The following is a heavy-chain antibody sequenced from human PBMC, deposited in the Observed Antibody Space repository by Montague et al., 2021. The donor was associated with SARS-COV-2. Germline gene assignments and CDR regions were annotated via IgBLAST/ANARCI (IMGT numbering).Heavy chain of an antibody. V-gene: IGHV4-34*01. D-gene: IGHD2-2*02. Sequence: SETLSLTCAVHGTSFSGYYWNWIRQPPGKGLEWIGEISQSGNTKXNPSLQSRVSISLDTSRNQFSLKVSSVTAADTAIYYCARLGDGIVPSPILGLGPYYSFYAMDVWGKGTTVTVSS. J-gene: IGHJ6*04. CDR2: ISQSGNT. CDR1: GTSFSGYY. CDR3: ARLGDGIVPSPILGLGPYYSFYAMDV.